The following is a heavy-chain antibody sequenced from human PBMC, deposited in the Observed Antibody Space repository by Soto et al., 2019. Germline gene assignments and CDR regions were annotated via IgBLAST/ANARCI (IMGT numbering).Heavy chain of an antibody. V-gene: IGHV1-18*01. CDR3: ARDRGYNLPQVFDY. J-gene: IGHJ4*02. D-gene: IGHD5-12*01. Sequence: ASVKVSCKASGYTFTSYGISWVRQAPGQGLEWMGWISAYNGSTNYAQKLQGRVTMTTDTSTSTAYTELRSLRSDDTAVYYCARDRGYNLPQVFDYWGQGTLVTVSS. CDR2: ISAYNGST. CDR1: GYTFTSYG.